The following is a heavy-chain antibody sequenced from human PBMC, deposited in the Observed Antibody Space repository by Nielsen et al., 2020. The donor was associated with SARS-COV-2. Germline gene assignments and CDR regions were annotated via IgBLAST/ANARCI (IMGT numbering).Heavy chain of an antibody. V-gene: IGHV4-59*01. CDR2: IDYSGSA. CDR1: GGFISNSY. Sequence: SETLSLTCTVSGGFISNSYWSWIRQPPGKGLEWIGYIDYSGSANYNPSLKSRVTISMDTSKNQFSLKLTSVTAADTAVYYCARDTGVDIDYWGQGIQVTVSS. J-gene: IGHJ4*02. D-gene: IGHD7-27*01. CDR3: ARDTGVDIDY.